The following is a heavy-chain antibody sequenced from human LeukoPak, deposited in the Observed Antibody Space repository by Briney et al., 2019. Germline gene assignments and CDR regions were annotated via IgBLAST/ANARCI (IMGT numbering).Heavy chain of an antibody. CDR2: IYYSGST. J-gene: IGHJ4*02. D-gene: IGHD4-17*01. CDR1: GGSISSYY. V-gene: IGHV4-59*08. Sequence: SETLSLTCTVSGGSISSYYWSRIRQPPGKGLEWIGYIYYSGSTNYNPSLKSRVTISVDTSKNQFSLKLSSVTAADTAVYYCARYGRIFDYWGQGTLVTVSS. CDR3: ARYGRIFDY.